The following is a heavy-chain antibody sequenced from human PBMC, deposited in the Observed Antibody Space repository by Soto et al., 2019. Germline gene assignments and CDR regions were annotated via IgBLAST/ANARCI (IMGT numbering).Heavy chain of an antibody. CDR3: ARSIVVVNAPDY. Sequence: ASVKVSCKASGYTFTSYAMHWVRQAPGQRLEWMGWINAGNGNTKYSQKFQGRVTITRDTSASTAYMELSSLRSEDTAVYYCARSIVVVNAPDYWGQGTLVTVSS. V-gene: IGHV1-3*01. CDR2: INAGNGNT. CDR1: GYTFTSYA. J-gene: IGHJ4*02. D-gene: IGHD2-21*01.